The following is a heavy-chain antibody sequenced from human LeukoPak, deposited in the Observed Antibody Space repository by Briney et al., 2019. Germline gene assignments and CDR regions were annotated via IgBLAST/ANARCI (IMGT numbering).Heavy chain of an antibody. V-gene: IGHV1-18*01. Sequence: ASVKVSCKASGYTFTSYGISWVRRAPGQGLEWRGWISAYNGNTNYAQKLQGRVTMTTDTSTSTAYMELRSLRSDDTAVYYRARDEYYYDSSGYVRPYYYGMDVWGQGTTVTVSS. CDR2: ISAYNGNT. CDR3: ARDEYYYDSSGYVRPYYYGMDV. CDR1: GYTFTSYG. J-gene: IGHJ6*02. D-gene: IGHD3-22*01.